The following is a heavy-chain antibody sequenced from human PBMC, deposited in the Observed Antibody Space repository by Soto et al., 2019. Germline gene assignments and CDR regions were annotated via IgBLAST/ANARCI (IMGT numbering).Heavy chain of an antibody. V-gene: IGHV3-23*01. CDR1: GFTFSGDA. D-gene: IGHD6-19*01. Sequence: GGSLRLACAASGFTFSGDAMSWVRQAPGKGLEWVSAISGSGGSTYYADSVKGRFTISRDNSKNTLYLQMNSLRAEDTAVYYCAKDQLASGSSGWYVKDYFDYWGQGTLVTVSS. CDR3: AKDQLASGSSGWYVKDYFDY. J-gene: IGHJ4*02. CDR2: ISGSGGST.